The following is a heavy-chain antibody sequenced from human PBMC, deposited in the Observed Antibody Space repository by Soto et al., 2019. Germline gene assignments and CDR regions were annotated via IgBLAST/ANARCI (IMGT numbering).Heavy chain of an antibody. J-gene: IGHJ3*02. D-gene: IGHD2-21*02. CDR1: GFTFISYS. Sequence: GGSLRLSCAASGFTFISYSMHWVLQAPCKGLEWVAVISYDGSNKYYADSVKGRFTISRDNSKNTLYLQMNSLRAEDTAVYYCARDVVTYDLDFDIRGQGTIVTVAS. CDR2: ISYDGSNK. CDR3: ARDVVTYDLDFDI. V-gene: IGHV3-30-3*01.